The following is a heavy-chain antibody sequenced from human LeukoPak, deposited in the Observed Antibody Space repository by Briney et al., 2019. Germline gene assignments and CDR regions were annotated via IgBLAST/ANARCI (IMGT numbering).Heavy chain of an antibody. CDR2: ISYDGSNK. Sequence: PGRSLRLSCAASGFTFSSYAMHWVRQAPGKGLEWVAAISYDGSNKYYADSVKGRFTISRDNSKNTLYLQMNSLRVEDMALYYCVRDRLGGSHGLHRWFDPWGQGTLVTVSS. J-gene: IGHJ5*02. V-gene: IGHV3-30*04. CDR1: GFTFSSYA. D-gene: IGHD1-26*01. CDR3: VRDRLGGSHGLHRWFDP.